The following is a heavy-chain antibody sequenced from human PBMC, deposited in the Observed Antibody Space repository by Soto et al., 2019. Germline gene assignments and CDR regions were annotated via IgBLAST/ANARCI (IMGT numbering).Heavy chain of an antibody. CDR1: GGTFSSYA. J-gene: IGHJ3*02. V-gene: IGHV1-69*06. CDR2: IIPIFGTA. Sequence: GASVKVSCKASGGTFSSYAISWVRQAPGQGLEWMGGIIPIFGTANYAQKFQGRVTITADKSTSTAYMELSSLRSEDTAVYYCARAQYSSSWYFLGAFDIWGQGTMVTVSS. CDR3: ARAQYSSSWYFLGAFDI. D-gene: IGHD6-13*01.